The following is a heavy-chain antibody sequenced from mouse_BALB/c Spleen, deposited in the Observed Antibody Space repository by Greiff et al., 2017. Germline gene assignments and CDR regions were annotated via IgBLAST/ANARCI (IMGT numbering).Heavy chain of an antibody. V-gene: IGHV1S81*02. CDR3: ARGANWDFDY. D-gene: IGHD4-1*01. CDR1: GYTFTSYW. Sequence: QVQLQQPGAELVKPGASVKLSCKASGYTFTSYWMHWVKQRPGQGLEWIGEINPSNGRTNYNEKFKSKATLTVDKSSSTAYMQLSSLTSEDSAVYYCARGANWDFDYWGQGTTLTVSS. J-gene: IGHJ2*01. CDR2: INPSNGRT.